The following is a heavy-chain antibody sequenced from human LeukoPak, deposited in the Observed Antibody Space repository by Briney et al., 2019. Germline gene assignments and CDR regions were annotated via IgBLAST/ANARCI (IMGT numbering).Heavy chain of an antibody. Sequence: ASVKVSFKASGYTFTGYYMHWARKAPGHGLECMRWINPLTVATDIAQKFQGRVTMTRDTSISAAYMELSRLRSDDTAVYYCTRDHCSYINCYEDYYYGMDVWGQGTTVTVSS. D-gene: IGHD2-2*01. CDR2: INPLTVAT. V-gene: IGHV1-2*02. CDR1: GYTFTGYY. J-gene: IGHJ6*02. CDR3: TRDHCSYINCYEDYYYGMDV.